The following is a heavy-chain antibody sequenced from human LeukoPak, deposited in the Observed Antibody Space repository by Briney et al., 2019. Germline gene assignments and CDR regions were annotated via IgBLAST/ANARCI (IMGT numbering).Heavy chain of an antibody. J-gene: IGHJ6*02. D-gene: IGHD3-3*01. V-gene: IGHV3-66*01. Sequence: GGSLRLSCAASGFTVSSNYMSWVRQAPGKGLEWVSVIYSGGSTYYADSVKGRFTISRDNSKNTLYLQMNSLRAEDTAGYYCAISVITYFCQVVNDYYYYGMDVWGQGTTVTVSS. CDR1: GFTVSSNY. CDR3: AISVITYFCQVVNDYYYYGMDV. CDR2: IYSGGST.